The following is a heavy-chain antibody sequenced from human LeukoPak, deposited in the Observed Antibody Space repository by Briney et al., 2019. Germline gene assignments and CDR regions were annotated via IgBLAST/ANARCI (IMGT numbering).Heavy chain of an antibody. Sequence: GESLKISCKGSGYRFNAYWIAWVRQMPGKGLEWMGIIYPDDSDTRYSPSFQGQVTISADKSISTAYLQWSSLKASDTAMYYCARQIPRRNWFDPWGQGTLVTVSS. CDR3: ARQIPRRNWFDP. D-gene: IGHD2-2*02. CDR2: IYPDDSDT. CDR1: GYRFNAYW. V-gene: IGHV5-51*01. J-gene: IGHJ5*02.